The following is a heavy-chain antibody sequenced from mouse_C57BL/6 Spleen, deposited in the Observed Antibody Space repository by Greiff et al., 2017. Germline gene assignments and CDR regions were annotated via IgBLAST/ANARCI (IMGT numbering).Heavy chain of an antibody. CDR2: INPDNGGT. V-gene: IGHV1-19*01. J-gene: IGHJ2*01. D-gene: IGHD2-5*01. CDR3: ASGSNYRDFDY. Sequence: EVHLVESGPVLVKPGASVKMSCKASGYTFTDYYMNWVKQSHGKSLEWIGVINPDNGGTSYNQKFKGKATLTVDKSSSTAYMELNSLTSEDSAVYYCASGSNYRDFDYWGQGTTLTVSS. CDR1: GYTFTDYY.